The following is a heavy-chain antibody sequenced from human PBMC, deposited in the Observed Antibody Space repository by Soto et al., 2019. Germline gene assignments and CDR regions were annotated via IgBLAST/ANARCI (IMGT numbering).Heavy chain of an antibody. V-gene: IGHV1-18*01. CDR1: GYTFTSYG. CDR3: ARDSDSSGWYLEFDY. CDR2: ISAYNGNT. Sequence: GASVKVSCKASGYTFTSYGISWVRQAPGQGLDWMGWISAYNGNTNYAQKLQGRVTMTTDTSTSTAYMELRSLRSDDTAVYYCARDSDSSGWYLEFDYWGQGTLVTVSS. J-gene: IGHJ4*02. D-gene: IGHD6-19*01.